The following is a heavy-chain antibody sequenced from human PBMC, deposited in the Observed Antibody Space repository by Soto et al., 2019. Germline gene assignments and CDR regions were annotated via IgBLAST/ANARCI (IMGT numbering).Heavy chain of an antibody. CDR3: AREAWELSRQNYYYYYMDV. D-gene: IGHD3-16*02. CDR2: IIPVSGTA. J-gene: IGHJ6*03. CDR1: GGSFSRYA. Sequence: ASVKVSCKASGGSFSRYATNWVRQAPRQGLEWMGRIIPVSGTAEYAKRFQGRVTITADHATTTAYMELSSLRSDDTAVYYCAREAWELSRQNYYYYYMDVWGKGTTVTVSS. V-gene: IGHV1-69*13.